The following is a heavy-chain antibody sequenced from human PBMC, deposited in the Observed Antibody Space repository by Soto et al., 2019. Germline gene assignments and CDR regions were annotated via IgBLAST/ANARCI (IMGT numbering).Heavy chain of an antibody. Sequence: SETLSLPCTVSGGSMSSYRWSWIRQPAGKGLEWIGRLNTYGNTHYNPSLKSRVTVSVDTSRNQFFLTLRSVTAADSAVYHCGRESGETWGYEASWGHGTPVTVSS. CDR3: GRESGETWGYEAS. CDR2: LNTYGNT. V-gene: IGHV4-4*07. D-gene: IGHD5-12*01. CDR1: GGSMSSYR. J-gene: IGHJ5*01.